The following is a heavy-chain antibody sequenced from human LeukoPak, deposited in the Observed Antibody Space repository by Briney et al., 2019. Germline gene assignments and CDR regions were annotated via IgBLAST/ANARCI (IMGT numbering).Heavy chain of an antibody. V-gene: IGHV4-39*01. D-gene: IGHD6-13*01. CDR3: ASRGTYSSLYYYMDV. CDR1: GGSIRSSNYY. J-gene: IGHJ6*03. CDR2: IYYSEST. Sequence: SETLSLTCTVSGGSIRSSNYYWGWIRQPPGKGLEWIGSIYYSESTYYNPSLKSRVTLSVDTSKNQFSLKLSSVTAADTAVYYCASRGTYSSLYYYMDVWGKGTTVTISS.